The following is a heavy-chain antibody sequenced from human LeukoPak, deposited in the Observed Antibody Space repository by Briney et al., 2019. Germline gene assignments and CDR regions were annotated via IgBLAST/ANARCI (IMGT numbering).Heavy chain of an antibody. CDR1: GVSISTYY. CDR2: IYYSGST. Sequence: QVQLQESGPGLVKPSETLSLTCTVSGVSISTYYWSWIRQPPGKGLEWIGHIYYSGSTNYNPSLKSRVTISVDTSKNQFSLKLSSVTAADTAVYYCARPAPPTSSGSYYFDYWGQGALVTVSS. V-gene: IGHV4-59*08. J-gene: IGHJ4*02. CDR3: ARPAPPTSSGSYYFDY. D-gene: IGHD6-19*01.